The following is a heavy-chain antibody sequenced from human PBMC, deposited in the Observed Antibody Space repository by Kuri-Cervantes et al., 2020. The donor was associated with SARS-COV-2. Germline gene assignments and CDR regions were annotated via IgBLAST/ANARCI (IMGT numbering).Heavy chain of an antibody. J-gene: IGHJ3*02. D-gene: IGHD3-22*01. CDR2: ISAYNGNT. Sequence: ASVKVSCKASGYTFTSYGISWVRQAPGQGLEWMGWISAYNGNTNYAQKFQGRVTMTRDTSISTAYMELSRLRSDDTAVYYRAKDMYYDSSGFYDAFDIWGQGTMVTVSS. CDR3: AKDMYYDSSGFYDAFDI. V-gene: IGHV1-18*01. CDR1: GYTFTSYG.